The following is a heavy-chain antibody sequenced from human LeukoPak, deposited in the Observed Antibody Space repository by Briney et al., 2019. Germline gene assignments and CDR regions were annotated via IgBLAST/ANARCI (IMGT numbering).Heavy chain of an antibody. J-gene: IGHJ3*02. D-gene: IGHD3-22*01. Sequence: GASVKVSCKASGYTFTSYDINWVRQASGQGGEGMGWMNPNSGNTGYAQKFQGRVTITRNTSISTAYMELSSLRSEDTAVYYCARPRHYYDSSGPNAFDIWGQGTMVTVSS. CDR1: GYTFTSYD. V-gene: IGHV1-8*03. CDR2: MNPNSGNT. CDR3: ARPRHYYDSSGPNAFDI.